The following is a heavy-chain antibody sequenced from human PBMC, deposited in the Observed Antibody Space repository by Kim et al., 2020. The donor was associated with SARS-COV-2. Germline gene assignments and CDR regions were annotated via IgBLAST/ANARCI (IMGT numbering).Heavy chain of an antibody. CDR2: TYYSGSY. CDR1: GGSISSGGYY. J-gene: IGHJ4*02. D-gene: IGHD3-10*01. CDR3: ARDRAYGSGSYISYFDY. Sequence: SETLSLTCTVSGGSISSGGYYWSWIRQHPGKDLEWIGYTYYSGSYYSNPSLKSRVTIAVDTSKNQFSLKLSSVTAAATAVYYCARDRAYGSGSYISYFDYWGQGTLVTVSS. V-gene: IGHV4-31*03.